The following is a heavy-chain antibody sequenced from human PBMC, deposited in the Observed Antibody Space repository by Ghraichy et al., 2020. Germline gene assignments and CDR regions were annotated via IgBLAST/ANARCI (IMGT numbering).Heavy chain of an antibody. CDR3: ARHLTGEVGDWFDP. D-gene: IGHD7-27*01. Sequence: SETLSLTCTVSGGSISSSSYYWGWIRQPPGKGLEWIGSIYYSGSTYYNPSLKSRVTISVDTSKNQFSLKLSSVTAADTAVYYCARHLTGEVGDWFDPWGQGTLVTVSS. CDR2: IYYSGST. CDR1: GGSISSSSYY. V-gene: IGHV4-39*01. J-gene: IGHJ5*02.